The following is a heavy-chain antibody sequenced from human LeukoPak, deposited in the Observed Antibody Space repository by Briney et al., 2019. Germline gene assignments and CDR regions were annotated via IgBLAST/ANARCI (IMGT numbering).Heavy chain of an antibody. D-gene: IGHD3-22*01. V-gene: IGHV1-2*04. J-gene: IGHJ3*02. CDR2: INPNSGGT. CDR3: ARGSPYYYDSSGYYGPLPYDI. Sequence: ASVNVSCEASGYTFTGYYMHWVRQAPGQGLEWMGWINPNSGGTNYAQKFQGWVTMTRDTSISTAYMELSRLRSDDTAVYYCARGSPYYYDSSGYYGPLPYDIWGQGTMVTVSS. CDR1: GYTFTGYY.